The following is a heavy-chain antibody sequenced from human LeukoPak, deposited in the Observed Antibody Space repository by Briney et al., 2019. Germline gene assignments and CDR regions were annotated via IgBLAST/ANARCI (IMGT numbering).Heavy chain of an antibody. CDR3: ARDLPLEKYYGSGTYSYYFDS. Sequence: GGSLRLSCAASGSTFDDYGMSWVRQAPGKGLEWVSSIGNSSYIYYSDSVRGRFTVSRDNAKNSLSLQLNSLRAEDSAVYYCARDLPLEKYYGSGTYSYYFDSWGQGALVTVSS. J-gene: IGHJ4*02. D-gene: IGHD3-10*01. CDR1: GSTFDDYG. CDR2: IGNSSYI. V-gene: IGHV3-69-1*01.